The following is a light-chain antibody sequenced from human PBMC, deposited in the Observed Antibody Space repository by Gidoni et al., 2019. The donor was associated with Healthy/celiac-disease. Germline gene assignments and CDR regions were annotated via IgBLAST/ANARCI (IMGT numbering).Light chain of an antibody. CDR1: QSVSSY. CDR2: DAS. CDR3: QQRSNWPPT. V-gene: IGKV3-11*01. J-gene: IGKJ1*01. Sequence: IVLTQSPPTLSLSPGERATLSCRASQSVSSYLAWYQQKPGQAPRLLIYDASNRATGIPARFSGSGSGTDFTLTISSLEPEDFAVYYCQQRSNWPPTFGQGTKVEIK.